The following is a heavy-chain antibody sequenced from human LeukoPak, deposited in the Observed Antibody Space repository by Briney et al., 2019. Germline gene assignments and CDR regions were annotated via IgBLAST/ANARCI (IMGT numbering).Heavy chain of an antibody. CDR2: SSYTGSP. CDR1: GASINSYH. V-gene: IGHV4-59*01. CDR3: ARGDGYRPGFGI. Sequence: AGTLSLTCTVSGASINSYHWSWIRQPPGKALEWIGYSSYTGSPKYTPSLKSRVIMSKDTSKNQISLKLSAVPAADTAVHYCARGDGYRPGFGIWRQGTVLTVS. D-gene: IGHD5-24*01. J-gene: IGHJ4*02.